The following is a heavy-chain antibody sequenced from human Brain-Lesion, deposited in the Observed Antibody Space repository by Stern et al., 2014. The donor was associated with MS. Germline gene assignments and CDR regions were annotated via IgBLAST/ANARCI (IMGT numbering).Heavy chain of an antibody. J-gene: IGHJ5*02. CDR3: ARVGVYVQTGWFDP. Sequence: VQLVQSGPGLVKPSQTLSLTCTVSGGSISSGGYYWSWIRQHPGQGPGWIGCIHYSWSTYYNSALKSRVTISRDTSKNQFSLNLNSVTAADTAVYCCARVGVYVQTGWFDPWGQGALVTVSS. CDR1: GGSISSGGYY. D-gene: IGHD2-8*01. V-gene: IGHV4-31*03. CDR2: IHYSWST.